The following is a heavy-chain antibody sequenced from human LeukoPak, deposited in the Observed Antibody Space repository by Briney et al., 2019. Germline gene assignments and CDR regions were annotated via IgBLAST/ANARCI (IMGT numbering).Heavy chain of an antibody. CDR2: FDPEDGET. V-gene: IGHV1-24*01. CDR3: ATSLQLWFKVGFDY. CDR1: GYTLTELS. J-gene: IGHJ4*02. Sequence: GASVKVSCTVSGYTLTELSMHWVRQAPGKGLEWMGGFDPEDGETIYAQKFQGRVTMTEDTSTDTAYMELSSLRSEDTAVYYCATSLQLWFKVGFDYWGQGTLVTVSS. D-gene: IGHD5-18*01.